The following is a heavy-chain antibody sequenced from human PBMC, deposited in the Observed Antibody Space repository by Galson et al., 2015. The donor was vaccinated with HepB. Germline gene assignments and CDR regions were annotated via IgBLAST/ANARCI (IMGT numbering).Heavy chain of an antibody. CDR1: GYTFTSYA. Sequence: SCKASGYTFTSYAMHWVRQAPGQRLEWMGWINAGNGNTKYSQKFQGRVTITRDTSASTAYMELSSLRSEDTAVYYCATTKFYYDSSGYYFDAPFDYWGQGTLVTVSS. CDR3: ATTKFYYDSSGYYFDAPFDY. V-gene: IGHV1-3*01. CDR2: INAGNGNT. D-gene: IGHD3-22*01. J-gene: IGHJ4*02.